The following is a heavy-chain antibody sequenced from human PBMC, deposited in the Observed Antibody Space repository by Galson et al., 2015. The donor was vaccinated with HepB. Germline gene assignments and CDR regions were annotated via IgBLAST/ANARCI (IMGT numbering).Heavy chain of an antibody. V-gene: IGHV4-34*01. Sequence: ETLSLTCAVYGGSFSGYYWSWIRQPPGKGLEWIGEINHSGSTNYNPSLKSRVTISVDTSKNQFSLKLSSVTAADTAVYYCARALYSSGWFRGSHYFDYWGQGTLVTVSS. D-gene: IGHD6-19*01. J-gene: IGHJ4*02. CDR3: ARALYSSGWFRGSHYFDY. CDR1: GGSFSGYY. CDR2: INHSGST.